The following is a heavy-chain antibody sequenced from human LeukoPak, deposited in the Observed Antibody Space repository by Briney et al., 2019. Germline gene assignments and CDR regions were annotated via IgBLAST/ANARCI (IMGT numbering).Heavy chain of an antibody. CDR1: GGSISSYY. J-gene: IGHJ3*02. D-gene: IGHD6-19*01. CDR2: IYYSGST. Sequence: PSETLSLTCTVSGGSISSYYWGWIRQPPGKGLEWIGSIYYSGSTYYNPSLKSRVTISVDTSKNQFSLKLSSVTAADTAVYYCARFLSSGWYIGAFDIWGQGTMVTVSS. V-gene: IGHV4-39*01. CDR3: ARFLSSGWYIGAFDI.